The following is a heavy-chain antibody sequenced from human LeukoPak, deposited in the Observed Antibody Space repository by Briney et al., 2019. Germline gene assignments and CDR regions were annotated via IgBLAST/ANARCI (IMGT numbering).Heavy chain of an antibody. D-gene: IGHD2-21*02. CDR2: MSSSNIYL. J-gene: IGHJ4*02. CDR3: TRAMDDCGGDCYSDY. V-gene: IGHV3-21*01. CDR1: GFTFSNYA. Sequence: GGSLRLSCAASGFTFSNYAMNWVRQAPGKGLEWVSSMSSSNIYLYYADSVKGRFTISRDNAKNSLYLQMNSLRAEDTAVYYCTRAMDDCGGDCYSDYWGQGTLVTVSS.